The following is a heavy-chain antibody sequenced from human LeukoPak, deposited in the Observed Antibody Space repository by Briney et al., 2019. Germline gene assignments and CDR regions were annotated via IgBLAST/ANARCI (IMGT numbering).Heavy chain of an antibody. V-gene: IGHV4-39*01. CDR2: IYYSGST. J-gene: IGHJ4*01. CDR1: GGSISSSSYY. D-gene: IGHD2-2*02. Sequence: KASETLSLTCTVSGGSISSSSYYWGWIRQPPGKGLEWIGSIYYSGSTYYNPSLKSRVTISVDTSKNQFSLKLSSVTAADTAVYYCARQAAYPGQLDDWGHGTLVTVYS. CDR3: ARQAAYPGQLDD.